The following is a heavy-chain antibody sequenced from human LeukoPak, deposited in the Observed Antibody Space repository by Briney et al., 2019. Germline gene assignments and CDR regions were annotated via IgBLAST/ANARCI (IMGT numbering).Heavy chain of an antibody. CDR3: ARDRDAVTTGIFDN. Sequence: GGSLRLSCAASGFTFSSYSMNWVRQAPGKGLEWVSSISSSSSYIYYADSVKGRFTISRDNAKNSLYLQMNSLRAEDTAVYYCARDRDAVTTGIFDNWGQGTLVTVSS. V-gene: IGHV3-21*01. CDR1: GFTFSSYS. D-gene: IGHD4-17*01. CDR2: ISSSSSYI. J-gene: IGHJ4*02.